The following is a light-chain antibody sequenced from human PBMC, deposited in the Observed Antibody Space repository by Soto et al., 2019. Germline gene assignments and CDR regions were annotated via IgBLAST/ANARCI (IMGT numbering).Light chain of an antibody. J-gene: IGKJ3*01. V-gene: IGKV3-20*01. CDR1: QSVSSSY. Sequence: EIVLTQSPGTLSLSPGERATLSCRASQSVSSSYLLWYQQKPGQAPRLLIYGASSRATGIPDRFSGSGSGTDFTLTISRLEPEDFAVYYCQQYGSALITFGPGTKVEIK. CDR3: QQYGSALIT. CDR2: GAS.